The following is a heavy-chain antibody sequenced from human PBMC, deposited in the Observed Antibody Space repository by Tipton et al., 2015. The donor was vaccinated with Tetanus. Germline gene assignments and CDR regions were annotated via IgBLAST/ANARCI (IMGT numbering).Heavy chain of an antibody. CDR3: AGAAFTRVRGGIKEDAFFV. D-gene: IGHD3-10*01. CDR1: GGSISSYY. J-gene: IGHJ3*01. V-gene: IGHV4-59*01. Sequence: TLSLTCTVSGGSISSYYWSWIRQPPGKGLEWIGYIYYSGSTNYNPSLKSRVTISVDTSKNQLSLKLSSVTAAATAVDYCAGAAFTRVRGGIKEDAFFVWGQRTMVAASS. CDR2: IYYSGST.